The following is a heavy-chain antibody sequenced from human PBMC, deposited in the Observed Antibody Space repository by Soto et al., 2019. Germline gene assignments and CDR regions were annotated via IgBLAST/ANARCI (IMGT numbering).Heavy chain of an antibody. J-gene: IGHJ6*03. Sequence: GGSLRLSCAAPGFTFSDYYMSWIRPAPGKGLEWVSYISSSGSTIYYADSVKGRFTISRDNAKNSLYLQMNSLRAEDTAVYYCARDAHYYYYYYMDVWGKGTTVTVSS. V-gene: IGHV3-11*01. CDR3: ARDAHYYYYYYMDV. CDR2: ISSSGSTI. CDR1: GFTFSDYY.